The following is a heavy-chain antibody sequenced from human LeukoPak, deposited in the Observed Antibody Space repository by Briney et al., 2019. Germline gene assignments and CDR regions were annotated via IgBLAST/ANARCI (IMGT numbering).Heavy chain of an antibody. CDR1: GFPFSSYA. CDR2: ISYDGSNK. CDR3: ARIGSGYDPSGFDP. J-gene: IGHJ5*02. V-gene: IGHV3-30-3*01. Sequence: PGRSLRLSCAASGFPFSSYAMHWVRQAPGKGLEWVAVISYDGSNKYYADSVKGRFTISRDNSKNTLYLQMNSLKAEDTAVYYCARIGSGYDPSGFDPWGQGTLVTVSS. D-gene: IGHD5-12*01.